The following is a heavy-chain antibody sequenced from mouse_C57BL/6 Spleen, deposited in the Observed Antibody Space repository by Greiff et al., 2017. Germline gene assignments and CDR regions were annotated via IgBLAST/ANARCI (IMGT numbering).Heavy chain of an antibody. Sequence: QVQLQQPGAELVKPGASVKMSCKASGYTFTSYWITWVKQRPGQGLEWIGDIYPGSGSTNYNEKFKSKATLTVDTSSSTAYMQLSSLTSEDSAVYYGARRGLLRSVLYFDVWGTGTTVTVSS. CDR3: ARRGLLRSVLYFDV. CDR1: GYTFTSYW. V-gene: IGHV1-55*01. J-gene: IGHJ1*03. D-gene: IGHD1-1*01. CDR2: IYPGSGST.